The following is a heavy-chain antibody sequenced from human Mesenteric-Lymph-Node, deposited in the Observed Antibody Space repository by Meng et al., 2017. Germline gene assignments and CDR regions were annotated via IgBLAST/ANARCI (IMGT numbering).Heavy chain of an antibody. D-gene: IGHD1-7*01. Sequence: QLQLQGTGPGVVKPSGTLSLSCTVSGDSISMDIWWSWVRRPPGKGLEWIGEVYHRGDTNYNPSLKSRVDISVDKSKNQFYLSLFSVTAADTAVYYCGRDQGRELINHWGQGTLVTVSS. CDR3: GRDQGRELINH. CDR2: VYHRGDT. J-gene: IGHJ4*02. CDR1: GDSISMDIW. V-gene: IGHV4-4*02.